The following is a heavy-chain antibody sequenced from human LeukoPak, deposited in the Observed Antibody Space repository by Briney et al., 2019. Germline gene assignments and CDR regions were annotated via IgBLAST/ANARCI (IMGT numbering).Heavy chain of an antibody. Sequence: GASVKVSCKASGYTFTSYGISWVRQAPGQGLEWMGWVSAYNGNTNYAQKLQGRVTMTTDTSTSTAYMELRSLRSDDTAVYYCARDQHFCSSTSCPPWFDPWGQGTLVTVSS. D-gene: IGHD2-2*01. J-gene: IGHJ5*02. CDR2: VSAYNGNT. CDR3: ARDQHFCSSTSCPPWFDP. CDR1: GYTFTSYG. V-gene: IGHV1-18*01.